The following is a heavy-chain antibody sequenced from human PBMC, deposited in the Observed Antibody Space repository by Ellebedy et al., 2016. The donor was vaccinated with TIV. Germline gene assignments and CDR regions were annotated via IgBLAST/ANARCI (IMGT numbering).Heavy chain of an antibody. CDR1: GFTFSSYA. V-gene: IGHV3-23*01. CDR3: AKFDRSTSRRYYYYYMDV. D-gene: IGHD2-2*01. CDR2: ISGSGGST. J-gene: IGHJ6*03. Sequence: GESLKISXAASGFTFSSYAMSWVRQAPGKGLEWVSAISGSGGSTYYADSVKGRFTISRDNSKNTLYLQMNSLRAEDTAVYYCAKFDRSTSRRYYYYYMDVWGKGTTVTVSS.